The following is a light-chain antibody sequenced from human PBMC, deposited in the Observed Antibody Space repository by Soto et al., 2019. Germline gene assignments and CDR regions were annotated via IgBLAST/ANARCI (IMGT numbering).Light chain of an antibody. V-gene: IGLV2-14*01. CDR1: XSDVGVYNY. J-gene: IGLJ1*01. CDR2: DVN. Sequence: QSALTQPASVSGSPGQSITISXXGTXSDVGVYNYVSWFQQHPGKAPKLMIYDVNNRPSGVSNRFSGSKSGNTASLTISGLQAEDEADYYCSSYTSDNTQVFGTGTKLTVL. CDR3: SSYTSDNTQV.